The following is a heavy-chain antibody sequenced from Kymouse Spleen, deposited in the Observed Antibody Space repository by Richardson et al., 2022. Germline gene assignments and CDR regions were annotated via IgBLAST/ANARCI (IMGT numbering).Heavy chain of an antibody. CDR2: IWYDGSNK. CDR3: AREGWFGGYGMDV. CDR1: GFTFSSYG. V-gene: IGHV3-33*01. D-gene: IGHD3-10*01. J-gene: IGHJ6*02. Sequence: QVQLVESGGGVVQPGRSLRLSCAASGFTFSSYGMHWVRQAPGKGLEWVAVIWYDGSNKYYADSVKGRFTISRDNSKNTLYLQMNSLRAEDTAVYYCAREGWFGGYGMDVWGQGTTVTVSS.